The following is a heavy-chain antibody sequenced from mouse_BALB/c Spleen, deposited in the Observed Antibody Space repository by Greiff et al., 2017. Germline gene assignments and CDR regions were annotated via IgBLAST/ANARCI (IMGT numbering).Heavy chain of an antibody. Sequence: VQLQQPGAELVKPGASVKLSCKASGYTFTSYWMHWVKQRPGQGLEWIGEINPSNGRTNYNEKFKSKATLTVDKSSSTAYMQLSSLTSEDSAVYNCARSGLRSKNFDYWGQGTTLTVSS. J-gene: IGHJ2*01. CDR2: INPSNGRT. V-gene: IGHV1S81*02. D-gene: IGHD3-1*01. CDR3: ARSGLRSKNFDY. CDR1: GYTFTSYW.